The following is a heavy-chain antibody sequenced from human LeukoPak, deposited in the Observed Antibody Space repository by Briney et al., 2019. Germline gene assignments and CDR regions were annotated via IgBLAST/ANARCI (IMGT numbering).Heavy chain of an antibody. J-gene: IGHJ6*02. CDR2: IDSDGSST. CDR3: ARSPYYYGMDV. V-gene: IGHV3-74*01. Sequence: GGSLRLSCAASGFTFSSYWMHWVRQAPGKGLVWVSHIDSDGSSTSYADSVKGRFTISRDNAKNTVYLQMNSLRAEDTALYYCARSPYYYGMDVWAKGPRSPSP. CDR1: GFTFSSYW.